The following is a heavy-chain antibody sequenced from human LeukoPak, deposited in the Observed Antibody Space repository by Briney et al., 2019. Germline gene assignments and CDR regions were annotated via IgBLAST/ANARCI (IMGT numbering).Heavy chain of an antibody. D-gene: IGHD2-21*02. Sequence: GGSLRLSCAASGFTFSSYAMSWVRQAPGKGLEWVSAISGSGGSTYYADSVKGRFTISRDNSKNTLYLQMNSLRAEDTAVYYCARDRVVVTAIHSRDAFDIWGQGTMVTVSS. J-gene: IGHJ3*02. CDR2: ISGSGGST. CDR3: ARDRVVVTAIHSRDAFDI. V-gene: IGHV3-23*01. CDR1: GFTFSSYA.